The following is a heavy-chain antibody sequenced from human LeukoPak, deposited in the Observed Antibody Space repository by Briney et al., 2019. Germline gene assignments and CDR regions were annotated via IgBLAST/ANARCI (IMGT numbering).Heavy chain of an antibody. J-gene: IGHJ4*02. Sequence: GGSLRLSCAASGFTFSNAWMSWVRQAPGKGLEWVGRIKSKTDGGTTDYAAPVKGRFTISRDDSKNTLYLQMNSLKTEDTAVYYCTTPSRNWGSLRPYYFDYWGQGTLVTVSS. CDR1: GFTFSNAW. V-gene: IGHV3-15*01. CDR2: IKSKTDGGTT. CDR3: TTPSRNWGSLRPYYFDY. D-gene: IGHD7-27*01.